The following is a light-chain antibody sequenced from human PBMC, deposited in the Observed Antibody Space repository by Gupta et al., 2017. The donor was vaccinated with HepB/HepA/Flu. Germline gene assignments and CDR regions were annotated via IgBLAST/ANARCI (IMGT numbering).Light chain of an antibody. J-gene: IGKJ2*03. V-gene: IGKV3-15*01. Sequence: EIVVTQSPATLSVSPGERATVSCRVSQNVDRNLAWYQQKPGQAPSLLIYGASIRATGVSARFSGSGSGTEFTLTISSRQSEDFAVYYCQQYDHWPPYSFGQGTKLEIK. CDR3: QQYDHWPPYS. CDR2: GAS. CDR1: QNVDRN.